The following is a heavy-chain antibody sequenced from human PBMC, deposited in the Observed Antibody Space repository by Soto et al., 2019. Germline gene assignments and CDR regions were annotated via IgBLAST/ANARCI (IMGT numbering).Heavy chain of an antibody. CDR2: ISSSSSYI. CDR3: GRGPGAYSSGWKGVFVI. V-gene: IGHV3-21*01. J-gene: IGHJ3*02. Sequence: GGSLRLSCAASGFTFSSYSMNWVRQAPGKGLEWVSSISSSSSYIYYADSVKGRFTISRDNAKNSLYLQMNSLRAEDTAAYYRGRGPGAYSSGWKGVFVIWGKGKMVTVSS. D-gene: IGHD6-19*01. CDR1: GFTFSSYS.